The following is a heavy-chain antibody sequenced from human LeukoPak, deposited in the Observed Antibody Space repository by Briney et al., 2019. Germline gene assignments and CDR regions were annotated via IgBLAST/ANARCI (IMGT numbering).Heavy chain of an antibody. D-gene: IGHD3-22*01. Sequence: SETLSLTCTVSGSSISSGYYWGWIRQPAGKGLEWIGRIYTSGSTNYNPSLKSRVTMSVDTSKNQFSLKLSSVTAADTAVYYCARDPYDSSGYSDAFDIWGQGTMVTVSS. V-gene: IGHV4-4*07. CDR3: ARDPYDSSGYSDAFDI. J-gene: IGHJ3*02. CDR2: IYTSGST. CDR1: GSSISSGYY.